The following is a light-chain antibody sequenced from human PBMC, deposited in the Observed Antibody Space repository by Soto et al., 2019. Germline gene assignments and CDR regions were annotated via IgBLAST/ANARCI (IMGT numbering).Light chain of an antibody. CDR1: QSISHKY. J-gene: IGKJ1*01. V-gene: IGKV3-20*01. Sequence: EIVLTQSPGTLSMSPGERATHSCRASQSISHKYLAWFQKRPGQAPRLLIHGVSVRATGIPDRFSASGFGTDFTLTISRLEPEDFAVYYCQLYSGSPWTFGQGTKVEIK. CDR3: QLYSGSPWT. CDR2: GVS.